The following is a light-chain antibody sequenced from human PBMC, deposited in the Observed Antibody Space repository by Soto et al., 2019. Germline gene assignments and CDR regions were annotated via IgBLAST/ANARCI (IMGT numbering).Light chain of an antibody. CDR3: QQYGSSEYT. J-gene: IGKJ2*01. V-gene: IGKV3-20*01. Sequence: EIVLTQSPGTLSLSPGERATLSCRASQSVSSSYLAWYQQKPGQAPRLLIYGASSRATGIPDRFSGSGSGTDFTLTISRLEPEDFAVYYCQQYGSSEYTVGQRTKLEIK. CDR1: QSVSSSY. CDR2: GAS.